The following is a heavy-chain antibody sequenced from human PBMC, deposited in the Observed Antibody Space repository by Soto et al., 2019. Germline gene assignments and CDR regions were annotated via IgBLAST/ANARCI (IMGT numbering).Heavy chain of an antibody. D-gene: IGHD1-26*01. Sequence: QVQLVESGGGVVQPGRSLRLSCAASGFTFSSYAMHWVRQAPGKGLEWVAVISYDGSNKYYADSVKGRFTISRDNSKNTLYLQMNSLRAEDTAVYYCARDPEWELTYWYFDLWGRGTLVTVSS. J-gene: IGHJ2*01. V-gene: IGHV3-30-3*01. CDR1: GFTFSSYA. CDR2: ISYDGSNK. CDR3: ARDPEWELTYWYFDL.